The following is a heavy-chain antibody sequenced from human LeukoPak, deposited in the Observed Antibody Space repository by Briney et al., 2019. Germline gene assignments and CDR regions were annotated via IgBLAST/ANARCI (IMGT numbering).Heavy chain of an antibody. CDR3: ARDPPAGTSPY. J-gene: IGHJ4*02. CDR2: INHSGST. V-gene: IGHV4-34*01. CDR1: GGSFSGYY. D-gene: IGHD1-7*01. Sequence: KTSETLSLTCAVYGGSFSGYYWSWIRQPPGKGLEWIGEINHSGSTNYNPSLKSRVTISVDTSKNQFSLKLSSVTAADTAVYYCARDPPAGTSPYWGQGTLVTVSS.